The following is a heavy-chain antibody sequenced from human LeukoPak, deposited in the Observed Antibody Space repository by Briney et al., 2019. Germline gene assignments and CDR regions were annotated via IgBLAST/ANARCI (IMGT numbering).Heavy chain of an antibody. V-gene: IGHV4-30-4*01. CDR3: ARAGIYDSSGYSPDGAFDI. J-gene: IGHJ3*02. CDR1: GGSISGGDYY. D-gene: IGHD3-22*01. CDR2: IYYSGRT. Sequence: PSETLSLTCTVSGGSISGGDYYWSWIRHPPGKGLEWIGYIYYSGRTYYNPSLKSRVTISVDTSKNQFSLKLSSVTAADTAVNYCARAGIYDSSGYSPDGAFDIWGQGTTVTVSS.